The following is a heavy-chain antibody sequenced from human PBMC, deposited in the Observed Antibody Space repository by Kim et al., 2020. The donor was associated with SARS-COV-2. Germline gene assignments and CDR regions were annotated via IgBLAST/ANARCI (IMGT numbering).Heavy chain of an antibody. D-gene: IGHD2-8*01. CDR2: IYYSGST. Sequence: SETLSLTCTVSGGSISSSSYYWGWIRQPPGKGLEWIGSIYYSGSTYYNPSLKSRVTISVDTSKNQFSLKLSSVTAADTAVYSCARHPPAMNPMADYGMDVWGQGTTVTVSS. CDR3: ARHPPAMNPMADYGMDV. CDR1: GGSISSSSYY. V-gene: IGHV4-39*01. J-gene: IGHJ6*02.